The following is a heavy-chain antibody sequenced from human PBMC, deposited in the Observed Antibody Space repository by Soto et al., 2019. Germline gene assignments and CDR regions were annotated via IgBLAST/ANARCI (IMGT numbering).Heavy chain of an antibody. J-gene: IGHJ4*02. Sequence: PSETLSLTCTVSGASITFGGYSWSWIRQTPGKGLEWIGYINHLETTFYNPSFESRLTLSIDRAKNQFSLKLHSMSAADRAVYFCARGGGSDSFDYWGQGIVVTVSS. CDR1: GASITFGGYS. CDR2: INHLETT. CDR3: ARGGGSDSFDY. V-gene: IGHV4-30-2*01. D-gene: IGHD1-26*01.